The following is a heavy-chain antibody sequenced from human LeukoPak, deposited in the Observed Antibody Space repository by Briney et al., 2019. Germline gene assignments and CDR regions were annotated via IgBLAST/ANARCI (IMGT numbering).Heavy chain of an antibody. Sequence: PGGSLRLSCAASGFTFSSYGMHWVRQAPGRGLEWVAFIRYDGSNKYYADSVKGRFTISRDNSKNTLYLQMNSLRAEDTAVYYCARGYCSGGSCYWSGAFDIWGQGTMVTVSS. CDR2: IRYDGSNK. J-gene: IGHJ3*02. D-gene: IGHD2-15*01. V-gene: IGHV3-30*02. CDR3: ARGYCSGGSCYWSGAFDI. CDR1: GFTFSSYG.